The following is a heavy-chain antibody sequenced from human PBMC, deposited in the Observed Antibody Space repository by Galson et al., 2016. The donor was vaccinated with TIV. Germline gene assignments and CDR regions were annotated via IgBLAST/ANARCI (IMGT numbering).Heavy chain of an antibody. CDR2: IYSGGST. D-gene: IGHD3-9*01. CDR3: ARHLTTAEYFGLDV. CDR1: GFSVSSHY. Sequence: SLRLSCAASGFSVSSHYMSWVGQAPGKGLDWVSFIYSGGSTKYADSVKGRFTISRDSSKNTVFLQMNSLRAEDTAVYYCARHLTTAEYFGLDVWGQGTTVTVSS. J-gene: IGHJ6*02. V-gene: IGHV3-53*01.